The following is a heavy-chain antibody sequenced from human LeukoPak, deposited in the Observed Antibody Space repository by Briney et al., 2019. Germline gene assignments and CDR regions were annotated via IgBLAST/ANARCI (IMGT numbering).Heavy chain of an antibody. CDR1: GGSFSGNY. CDR2: VNHSGST. CDR3: ASDTYYYDSSGPRAFDI. Sequence: SETLSLSCAVYGGSFSGNYWSWIRQPPGKGLEWIGEVNHSGSTNYNPSLKSRVTMSIDTSKNQFSLNLESVTAADTAVYYCASDTYYYDSSGPRAFDIWGQGTMVTVSS. D-gene: IGHD3-22*01. V-gene: IGHV4-34*01. J-gene: IGHJ3*02.